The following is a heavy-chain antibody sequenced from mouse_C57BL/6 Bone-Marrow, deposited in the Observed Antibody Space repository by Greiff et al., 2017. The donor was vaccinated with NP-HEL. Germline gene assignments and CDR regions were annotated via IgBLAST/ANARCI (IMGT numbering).Heavy chain of an antibody. CDR3: ARGANYYGSTFYAMDY. D-gene: IGHD1-1*01. V-gene: IGHV1-63*01. Sequence: VQLKQSGAELVRPGTSVKMSCKASGYTFTNYWIGWAKQRPGHGLEWIGDIYPGGGYTNYNEKFKGKATLTADKSSSTAYMQFSSLTSEDSAIYYCARGANYYGSTFYAMDYWGQGTSVTVSS. J-gene: IGHJ4*01. CDR1: GYTFTNYW. CDR2: IYPGGGYT.